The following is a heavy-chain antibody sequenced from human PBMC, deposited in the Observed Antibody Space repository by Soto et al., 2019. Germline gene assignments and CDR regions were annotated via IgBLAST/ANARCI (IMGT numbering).Heavy chain of an antibody. V-gene: IGHV2-5*02. J-gene: IGHJ4*02. CDR1: GFSLSTSGVG. CDR3: AKDCTGTEQLAFDY. D-gene: IGHD6-13*01. Sequence: SGPTLVNPTQTLTLTCTFSGFSLSTSGVGVGWIRQPPGKALEWLALIYWDDDKRYSPSLKSRLTITKDTSKNQVVLTMTNMDPVDTAVYYCAKDCTGTEQLAFDYWGQGTLVTVSS. CDR2: IYWDDDK.